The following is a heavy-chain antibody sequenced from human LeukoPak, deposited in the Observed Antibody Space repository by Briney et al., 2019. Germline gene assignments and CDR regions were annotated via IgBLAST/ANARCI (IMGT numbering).Heavy chain of an antibody. CDR2: INRSGST. D-gene: IGHD5-24*01. CDR1: GGSFSGYY. CDR3: ARGARAGYNLEPFDY. J-gene: IGHJ4*02. Sequence: ASETLSLTCAVYGGSFSGYYWSWIRQPPGKGLEWIGEINRSGSTNYNPSLKSRVTISVDTSKNQFSLKLSSVTAADTAVYYCARGARAGYNLEPFDYWGQGTLVTVSS. V-gene: IGHV4-34*01.